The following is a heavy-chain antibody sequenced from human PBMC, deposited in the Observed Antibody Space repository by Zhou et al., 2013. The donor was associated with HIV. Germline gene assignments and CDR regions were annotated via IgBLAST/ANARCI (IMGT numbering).Heavy chain of an antibody. Sequence: QVQLVQSGAEVKKPGASVKVSCKASGYTFTSYGISWVRQAPGQGLEWMGWISGYNGNTNYAQKLQGRVTMTTDTSTCTAYMELRSLRSDDTAVYYCALKPPSMVRYIEVDYWARERWSPSPQ. CDR1: GYTFTSYG. D-gene: IGHD3-10*01. V-gene: IGHV1-18*01. CDR3: ALKPPSMVRYIEVDY. J-gene: IGHJ4*02. CDR2: ISGYNGNT.